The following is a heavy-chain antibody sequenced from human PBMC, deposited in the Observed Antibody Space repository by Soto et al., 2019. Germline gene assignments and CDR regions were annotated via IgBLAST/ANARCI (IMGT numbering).Heavy chain of an antibody. J-gene: IGHJ4*02. CDR1: GFTFSDYY. D-gene: IGHD2-21*02. V-gene: IGHV3-11*01. CDR3: ARDVLAYCGGDCYSDY. CDR2: ISSSGSTI. Sequence: QVQLVESGGGLVKPGGSLRLSCAASGFTFSDYYMSWIRQAPGKGLEWVSYISSSGSTIYYADSVKGRFTISRDNAKNSLYRQRTGLRADDTTVYYCARDVLAYCGGDCYSDYSGQGSLVIVSS.